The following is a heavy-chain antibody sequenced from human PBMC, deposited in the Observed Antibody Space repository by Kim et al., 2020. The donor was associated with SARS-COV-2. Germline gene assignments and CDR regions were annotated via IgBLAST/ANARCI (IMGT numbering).Heavy chain of an antibody. CDR3: ARRNYDRLSYGMDV. J-gene: IGHJ6*02. D-gene: IGHD1-7*01. V-gene: IGHV5-51*01. Sequence: SPSFQGQVTISADKSISTAYLQWSSLKASDTAMYYCARRNYDRLSYGMDVWGQGTTVTVSS.